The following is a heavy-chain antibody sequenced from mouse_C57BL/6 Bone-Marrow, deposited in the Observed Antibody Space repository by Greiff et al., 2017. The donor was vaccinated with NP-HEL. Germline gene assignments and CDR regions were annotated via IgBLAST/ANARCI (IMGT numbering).Heavy chain of an antibody. D-gene: IGHD4-1*01. J-gene: IGHJ2*01. CDR1: GFSFNTYA. CDR2: IRSKSNNYAT. CDR3: VSQLGHYFDY. V-gene: IGHV10-1*01. Sequence: DVQLQESGGGLVQPKGSLKLSCAASGFSFNTYAMNWVRQAPGKGLEWVARIRSKSNNYATYYADSVKDRFTISRDDSESMLYLQMNNLKTEDTAMYYCVSQLGHYFDYWGQGTTLTVSS.